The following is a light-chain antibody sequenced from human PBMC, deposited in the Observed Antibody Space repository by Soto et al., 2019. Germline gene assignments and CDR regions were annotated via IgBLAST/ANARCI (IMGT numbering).Light chain of an antibody. CDR3: LSGHSRP. CDR1: QSISTY. Sequence: DIQMTQSPSPPSASVGDRVTITCRASQSISTYLNWYQQKPGKAPKLLIYDASSLESGVPSRFSGSGSGTDFTLTISSLQPEDFATYFCLSGHSRPFGGGTKVDIK. V-gene: IGKV1-39*01. CDR2: DAS. J-gene: IGKJ4*01.